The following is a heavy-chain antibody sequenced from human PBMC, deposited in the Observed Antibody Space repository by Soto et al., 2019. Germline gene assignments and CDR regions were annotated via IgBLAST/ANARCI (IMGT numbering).Heavy chain of an antibody. Sequence: SETLSLTCSVYVGSFSGYYWSWIRQPPGKGLEWIGEINHSGSTNYNPSLKSRVTISVDTSKNQFSLKLSSVTAADTAVYYCARGVRYYDFWSGYQAYYYYYGMDVWGQGTTVTVSS. J-gene: IGHJ6*02. CDR1: VGSFSGYY. CDR2: INHSGST. D-gene: IGHD3-3*01. CDR3: ARGVRYYDFWSGYQAYYYYYGMDV. V-gene: IGHV4-34*01.